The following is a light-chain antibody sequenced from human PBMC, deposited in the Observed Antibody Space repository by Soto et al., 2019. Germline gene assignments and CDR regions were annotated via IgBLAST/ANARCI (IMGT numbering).Light chain of an antibody. CDR1: QGIGNA. V-gene: IGKV1-5*03. CDR2: KAS. J-gene: IGKJ1*01. CDR3: QQYNSYWT. Sequence: DIQMTQSPSSVSTSVGDRVTISCRASQGIGNALGWYQQKPGKXPXXLIYKASSLESGVPSRFSGSGSGTEFTLTISSLQPDDFATDYCQQYNSYWTFGQGTKVDIK.